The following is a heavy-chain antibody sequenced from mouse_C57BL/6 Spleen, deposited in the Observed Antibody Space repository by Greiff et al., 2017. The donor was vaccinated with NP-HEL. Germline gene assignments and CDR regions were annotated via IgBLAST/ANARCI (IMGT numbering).Heavy chain of an antibody. CDR3: ARREIYYYGSSWFAY. CDR1: GYTFTSYW. J-gene: IGHJ3*01. CDR2: IYPGSGST. V-gene: IGHV1-55*01. D-gene: IGHD1-1*01. Sequence: VQLQQPGAELVKPGASVKMSCKASGYTFTSYWITWVKQRPGQGLEWIGDIYPGSGSTNYNEKFKSKATLTVDTSSSPAYMQLSSLTSEDSAVYYCARREIYYYGSSWFAYWGQGTLVTVSA.